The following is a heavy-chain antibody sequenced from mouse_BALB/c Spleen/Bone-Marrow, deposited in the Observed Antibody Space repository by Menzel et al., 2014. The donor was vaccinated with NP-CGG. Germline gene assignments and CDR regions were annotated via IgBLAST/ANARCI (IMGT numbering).Heavy chain of an antibody. V-gene: IGHV5-17*02. CDR1: GFTFSSFG. Sequence: EVQRVESGGGLVQPGGSRKLSCAASGFTFSSFGMHWVRQAPEKGLEWVAYISSGSSTIYYADTVKGRFTISRDNPKNTLFLQMTSLRSEDTAMYYCARSGVITTRAMDHWGQGTSVTVSS. J-gene: IGHJ4*01. D-gene: IGHD1-1*01. CDR3: ARSGVITTRAMDH. CDR2: ISSGSSTI.